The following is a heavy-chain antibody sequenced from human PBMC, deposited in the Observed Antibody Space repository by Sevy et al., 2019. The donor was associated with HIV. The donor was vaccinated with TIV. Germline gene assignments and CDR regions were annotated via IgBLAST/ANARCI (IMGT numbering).Heavy chain of an antibody. J-gene: IGHJ4*02. V-gene: IGHV3-49*04. CDR3: IRGRLLGYTAMVPDY. Sequence: GGSLRLSCTTSGFTLGDYAMSWVRQAPGKGLEWVGFMRSKPFAGTTEYAASVKGRFTISTDDSEASAHLQTNSLRTEDTGVYYCIRGRLLGYTAMVPDYWGQGTLVTVSS. CDR2: MRSKPFAGTT. D-gene: IGHD5-18*01. CDR1: GFTLGDYA.